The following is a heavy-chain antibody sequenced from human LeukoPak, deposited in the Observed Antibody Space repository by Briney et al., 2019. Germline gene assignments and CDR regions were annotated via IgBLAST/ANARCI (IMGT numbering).Heavy chain of an antibody. CDR3: AREYIHSRNDY. J-gene: IGHJ4*02. CDR1: GGSISSYY. CDR2: IYYSGST. Sequence: PSETLSLTCTVSGGSISSYYWSWIRQPPGKGLEWIGYIYYSGSTYYNPSLKSRVTISVDTSKNQFSLKMSSVIAADTAVYYCAREYIHSRNDYWGQGTLVTVSS. V-gene: IGHV4-59*12. D-gene: IGHD6-13*01.